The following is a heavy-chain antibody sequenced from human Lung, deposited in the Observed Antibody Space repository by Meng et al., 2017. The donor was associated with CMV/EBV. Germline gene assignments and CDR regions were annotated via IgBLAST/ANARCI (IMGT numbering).Heavy chain of an antibody. CDR2: INEAGSVK. CDR1: GFTFTNYW. CDR3: AREYWGPDY. J-gene: IGHJ4*02. V-gene: IGHV3-7*01. D-gene: IGHD7-27*01. Sequence: GGSLRLSCAASGFTFTNYWMTWVRQAPGKGLEWVGNINEAGSVKHYVDSVKGRFTMSRDNAKNSVYLQMNGLRADDTAVYFCAREYWGPDYWGQGPLVTVSS.